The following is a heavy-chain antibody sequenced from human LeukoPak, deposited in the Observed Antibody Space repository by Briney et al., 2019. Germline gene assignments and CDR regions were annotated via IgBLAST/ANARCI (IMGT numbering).Heavy chain of an antibody. J-gene: IGHJ4*02. CDR2: ISGSGGST. CDR1: GFTFSSYA. Sequence: GGSLRLSCAASGFTFSSYAMSWVRQAPGKGLEWVSAISGSGGSTYYADSVKGRFTISRDNSKNTLYLQMNSLRAEDTAVYYCAKDGRITMVRGHGYYFDYWGQGTLVTVSS. V-gene: IGHV3-23*01. CDR3: AKDGRITMVRGHGYYFDY. D-gene: IGHD3-10*01.